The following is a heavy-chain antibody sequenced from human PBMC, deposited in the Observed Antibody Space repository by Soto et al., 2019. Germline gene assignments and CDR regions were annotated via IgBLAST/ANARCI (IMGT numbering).Heavy chain of an antibody. V-gene: IGHV4-31*03. Sequence: SETLSLTCTVSGGSISSGGYYWSWIRQHPGKGLEWIGYIYYSGSTYYNPSLKSRVTISVDTSKNQFSLKLSSVTAADTAVYYCARDDYGVYFQHWGQGTLVTVSS. CDR2: IYYSGST. CDR3: ARDDYGVYFQH. CDR1: GGSISSGGYY. J-gene: IGHJ1*01. D-gene: IGHD4-17*01.